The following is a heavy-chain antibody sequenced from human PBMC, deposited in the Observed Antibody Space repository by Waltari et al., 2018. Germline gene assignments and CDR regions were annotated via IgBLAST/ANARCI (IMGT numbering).Heavy chain of an antibody. CDR2: ITSDGGKT. J-gene: IGHJ4*02. D-gene: IGHD4-4*01. CDR3: ATYSWTSDFDY. V-gene: IGHV3-23*01. Sequence: EVQMLESGGGLVQPGGSLRLSCAASGFIFRRFAMTWVRQAPGKGLEWVSTITSDGGKTYYADSVKGRFTISRDNSKNTLFLQMNSLRADDTALYYCATYSWTSDFDYWGQGSLVTVSS. CDR1: GFIFRRFA.